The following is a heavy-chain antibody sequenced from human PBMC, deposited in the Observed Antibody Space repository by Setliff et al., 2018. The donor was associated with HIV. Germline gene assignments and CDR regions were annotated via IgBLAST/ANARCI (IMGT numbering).Heavy chain of an antibody. Sequence: PSETLSLTCTVSGGSISSGSYYWSWIRQPAGKGLEWIGRIYTSGSTNYNPSLKSRVTISVDTSKNQFSLKLRSVTAADTAVYYCAITPLYYDSSGYYWPLNDYWGQGTLVTVSS. CDR3: AITPLYYDSSGYYWPLNDY. D-gene: IGHD3-22*01. CDR1: GGSISSGSYY. CDR2: IYTSGST. J-gene: IGHJ4*02. V-gene: IGHV4-61*02.